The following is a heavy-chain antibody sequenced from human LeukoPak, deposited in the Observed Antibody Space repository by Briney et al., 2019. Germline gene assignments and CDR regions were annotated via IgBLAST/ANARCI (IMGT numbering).Heavy chain of an antibody. CDR2: IYYSGST. CDR3: AREPYCSSTSCYTRHWFDP. Sequence: SETLSLTCTVSGGSISSGGSYWNWIRQHPGKGLEWIGYIYYSGSTYYNPSLKSRVIISVDTSKNQFSLKLSSVTAADTAVYYCAREPYCSSTSCYTRHWFDPWGQGTLVTVSS. CDR1: GGSISSGGSY. V-gene: IGHV4-31*03. J-gene: IGHJ5*02. D-gene: IGHD2-2*01.